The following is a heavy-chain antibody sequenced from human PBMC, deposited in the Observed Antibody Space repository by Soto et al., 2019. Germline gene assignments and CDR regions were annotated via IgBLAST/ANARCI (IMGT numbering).Heavy chain of an antibody. D-gene: IGHD3-10*01. CDR1: GGSISSYY. V-gene: IGHV4-59*01. J-gene: IGHJ5*02. CDR2: IYYSGST. CDR3: ARGALGDYYGSGGGFDP. Sequence: KPSETLSLTCTVSGGSISSYYWSWIRQPPGKGLEWIGYIYYSGSTNYNPSLKSRVTISVDTSKNQFSLKLSSVTAADTAVYYCARGALGDYYGSGGGFDPWGQGTLVTVSS.